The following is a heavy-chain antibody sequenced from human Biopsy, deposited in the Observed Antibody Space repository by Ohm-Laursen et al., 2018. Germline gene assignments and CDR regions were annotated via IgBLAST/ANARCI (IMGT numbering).Heavy chain of an antibody. CDR2: MNPDSGNT. D-gene: IGHD3-10*01. J-gene: IGHJ5*02. CDR3: ARADPPLFYYGSGSSNWFDP. V-gene: IGHV1-8*01. CDR1: GDSFTSYA. Sequence: ASVKVSCKTSGDSFTSYAIGWVRQAPGQGLEWMGWMNPDSGNTGYAQNFQGRVTMTRNTSISTAYMELSSLRSEDTAVYFCARADPPLFYYGSGSSNWFDPWGQGTLVTVSS.